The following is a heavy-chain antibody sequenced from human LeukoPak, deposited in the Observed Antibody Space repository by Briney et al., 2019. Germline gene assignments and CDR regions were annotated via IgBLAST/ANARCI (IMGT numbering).Heavy chain of an antibody. CDR1: GFTFDDYG. CDR2: INWNGGST. D-gene: IGHD2-8*01. V-gene: IGHV3-20*04. J-gene: IGHJ5*02. Sequence: GGSLRLSCAASGFTFDDYGMSWVRQAPGKGLEWVSGINWNGGSTGYADSVKGRFTISRDNAKNSLYLQMNSLRAEDTALYYCARGARLYTQRGDWFDPWGQGTLVTVSS. CDR3: ARGARLYTQRGDWFDP.